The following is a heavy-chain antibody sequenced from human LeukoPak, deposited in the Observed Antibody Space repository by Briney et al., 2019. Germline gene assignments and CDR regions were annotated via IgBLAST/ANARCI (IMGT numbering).Heavy chain of an antibody. V-gene: IGHV1-8*01. CDR3: ARAYRMVRGVIGY. D-gene: IGHD3-10*01. Sequence: GTSVKVSCKASGYTFTSYDINWVRQATGQGLEWMGWMNPNSGNTGYAQKFQGRVTMTRNTSISTAYMELSSLRSGDTAVYYCARAYRMVRGVIGYWGQGTLVTVSS. CDR1: GYTFTSYD. J-gene: IGHJ4*02. CDR2: MNPNSGNT.